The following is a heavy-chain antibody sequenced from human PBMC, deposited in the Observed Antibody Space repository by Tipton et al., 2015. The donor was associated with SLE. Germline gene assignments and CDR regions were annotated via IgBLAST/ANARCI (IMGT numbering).Heavy chain of an antibody. Sequence: CLRLSCAASGFTFSSYAMHWVRQAPGKGLEWVAVISYDGSNKYYADSVKGRFTISRDNSKNTLYLQMNSLRAEDTAVYYCARGRGAVVVVAAEYYFDYRGQGTLVTVSS. CDR1: GFTFSSYA. CDR2: ISYDGSNK. V-gene: IGHV3-30*04. D-gene: IGHD2-15*01. J-gene: IGHJ4*02. CDR3: ARGRGAVVVVAAEYYFDY.